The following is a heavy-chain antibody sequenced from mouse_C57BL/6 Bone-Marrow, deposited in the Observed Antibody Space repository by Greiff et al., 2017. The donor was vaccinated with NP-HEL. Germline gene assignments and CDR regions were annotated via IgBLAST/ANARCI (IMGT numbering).Heavy chain of an antibody. D-gene: IGHD2-4*01. Sequence: EVQLQESGPGLVKPSQSLSLTCSVTGYSITSGYYWNWIRQFPGNKLEWMGYISYDGSNNYNPSLKNRISITRDTSKNQFFLKLNSVTTEDTATYYCARRIYYDYDVRLGDYWGQGTSVTVSS. J-gene: IGHJ4*01. V-gene: IGHV3-6*01. CDR3: ARRIYYDYDVRLGDY. CDR1: GYSITSGYY. CDR2: ISYDGSN.